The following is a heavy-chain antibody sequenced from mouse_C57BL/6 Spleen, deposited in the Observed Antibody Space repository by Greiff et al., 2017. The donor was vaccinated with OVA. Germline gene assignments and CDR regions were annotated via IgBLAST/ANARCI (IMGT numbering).Heavy chain of an antibody. Sequence: VQLQQSGAELVKPGASVKMSCKASGYTFTSYWITWVKQRPGQGLEWIGDIYPGSGSTNYNEKFKSKATLTVDTSSSTAYMQLSSLTSEDSAVYYCAMDYRYYAMDYWGQGTSVTVSS. CDR3: AMDYRYYAMDY. J-gene: IGHJ4*01. V-gene: IGHV1-55*01. D-gene: IGHD5-5*01. CDR2: IYPGSGST. CDR1: GYTFTSYW.